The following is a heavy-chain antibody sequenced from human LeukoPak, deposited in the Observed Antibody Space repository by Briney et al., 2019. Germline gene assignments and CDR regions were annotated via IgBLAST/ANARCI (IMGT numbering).Heavy chain of an antibody. CDR1: GGSISSSSYY. V-gene: IGHV4-39*01. D-gene: IGHD2-2*01. Sequence: KPSETLSLTCTVSGGSISSSSYYWGWIRQPPGKGLEWIGSIYYSGSTYYNPSLNRRVSISVDTSKNQFSLKLSSVTAADTAVYYCARQSGKVPAARPRMDVWGQGTTVTVSS. CDR3: ARQSGKVPAARPRMDV. CDR2: IYYSGST. J-gene: IGHJ6*02.